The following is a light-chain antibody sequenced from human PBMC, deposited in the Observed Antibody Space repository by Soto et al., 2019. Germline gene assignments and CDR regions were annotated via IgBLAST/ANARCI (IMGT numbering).Light chain of an antibody. Sequence: IQMTQNPSSLSASVGDRVTLTCRASQSISNYLNWYQHKPGKAPKLLIYAASSLQSGVPSRFSGSGSGTDFTLTISSLQPEDFATYFCQHSSRLPITFGRGTRLEIK. V-gene: IGKV1-39*01. J-gene: IGKJ5*01. CDR1: QSISNY. CDR3: QHSSRLPIT. CDR2: AAS.